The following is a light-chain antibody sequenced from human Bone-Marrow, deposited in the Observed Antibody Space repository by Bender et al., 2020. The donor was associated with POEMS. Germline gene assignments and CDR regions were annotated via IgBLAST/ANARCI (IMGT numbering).Light chain of an antibody. J-gene: IGLJ3*02. CDR2: INN. CDR1: SSNIGTNP. CDR3: QVWDNSSDHWL. V-gene: IGLV1-44*01. Sequence: QSVLTQPPSASGTPGQRVTISCSGSSSNIGTNPVNWYQQLPGTAPKLLIYINNQRPSGIPARFSGSNSGNSATLTISRVEAGDEADYYCQVWDNSSDHWLFGGGTKLTVL.